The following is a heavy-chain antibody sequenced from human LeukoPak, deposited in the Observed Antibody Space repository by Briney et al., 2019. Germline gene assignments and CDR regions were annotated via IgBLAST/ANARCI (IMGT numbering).Heavy chain of an antibody. CDR3: ARGGYYYGSGSFSYFDY. CDR1: GYSFTNYW. D-gene: IGHD3-10*01. CDR2: IYPGDSDT. V-gene: IGHV5-51*01. Sequence: GESLKISCKGYGYSFTNYWIAWVRQMPGKGLEWMGIIYPGDSDTRYSPSFQGQVTISADKSISTAYLQWSSLKASDTAMYFCARGGYYYGSGSFSYFDYWGQGTLVTVYS. J-gene: IGHJ4*02.